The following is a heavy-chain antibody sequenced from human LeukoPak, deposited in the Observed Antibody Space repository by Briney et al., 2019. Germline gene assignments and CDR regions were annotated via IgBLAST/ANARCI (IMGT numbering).Heavy chain of an antibody. J-gene: IGHJ4*02. CDR3: ARNSEVAEFDY. D-gene: IGHD2-15*01. Sequence: GASVKVSCKASGYTFTSYGISWVRQAPGQGLEWMGWISAYNGNTNYAQKFQGRVTITRDTSASTAYMELSSLRSEDTAVYYCARNSEVAEFDYWGQGTLVTVSS. CDR2: ISAYNGNT. V-gene: IGHV1-18*01. CDR1: GYTFTSYG.